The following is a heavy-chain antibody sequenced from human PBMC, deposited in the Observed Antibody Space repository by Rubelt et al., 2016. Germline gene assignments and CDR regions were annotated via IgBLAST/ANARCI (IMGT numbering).Heavy chain of an antibody. CDR2: INSDGSST. V-gene: IGHV3-74*02. Sequence: EVQLLESGGGLVQPGGSLRLSCVASGFTLRSYWMHWVRQVPGKGLVWVSRINSDGSSTSYVDSVKGRFTISSDNAKNTLYLQMNSLRAADTAVYYCARGQYYGMDVWGQGTTVTVSS. CDR3: ARGQYYGMDV. CDR1: GFTLRSYW. J-gene: IGHJ6*02.